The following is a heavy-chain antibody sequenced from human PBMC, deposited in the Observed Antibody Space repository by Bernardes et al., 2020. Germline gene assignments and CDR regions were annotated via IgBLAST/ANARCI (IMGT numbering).Heavy chain of an antibody. CDR1: GFTFSSYW. Sequence: VGSLILSCAASGFTFSSYWMHWVRQAPGTGLVWVSRINSDGSSPSYADSVKGRFTISRDNAKNTLYLQMNSLRAEDTAVYYCARGPYSGYDRGVFDYWGQGTLVTVSS. V-gene: IGHV3-74*01. CDR2: INSDGSSP. CDR3: ARGPYSGYDRGVFDY. D-gene: IGHD5-12*01. J-gene: IGHJ4*02.